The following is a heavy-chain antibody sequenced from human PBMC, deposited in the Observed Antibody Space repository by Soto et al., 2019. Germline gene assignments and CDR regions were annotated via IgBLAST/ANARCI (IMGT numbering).Heavy chain of an antibody. D-gene: IGHD3-10*01. CDR3: AKNGAERGDPSTFRSWYFDY. J-gene: IGHJ4*02. CDR1: GFTFSSYG. Sequence: GGSLRLSCAASGFTFSSYGMHWVRQAPGKGLEWVAVISYDGSNKYYADSVKGRFTISRDNSKNTLYLQMNSLRAEDTAVYYCAKNGAERGDPSTFRSWYFDYWGQGTLVTVSS. CDR2: ISYDGSNK. V-gene: IGHV3-30*18.